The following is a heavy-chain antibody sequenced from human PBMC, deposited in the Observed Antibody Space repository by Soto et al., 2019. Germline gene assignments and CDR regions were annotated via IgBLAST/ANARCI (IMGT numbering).Heavy chain of an antibody. V-gene: IGHV2-5*08. CDR3: AHLSIYCSGSSCYPGHPFDF. Sequence: TLSLTCTVSGGSISSYYWSWIRQPPGKALEWLALIYWDDDKRYSPSLKSRLTITKDTSKNQVVLTMTNMDPVDTATYYCAHLSIYCSGSSCYPGHPFDFWGQGTLVTVSS. CDR1: GGSISSYYW. J-gene: IGHJ4*02. D-gene: IGHD2-15*01. CDR2: IYWDDDK.